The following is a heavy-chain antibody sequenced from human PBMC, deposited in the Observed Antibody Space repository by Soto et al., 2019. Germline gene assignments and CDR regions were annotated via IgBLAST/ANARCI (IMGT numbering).Heavy chain of an antibody. Sequence: LSLTCTLSGGSVRAPDWWNWVCQSPDKGLEWIAEVHISGHSNYNPSLRSRVSVSIDSSKNQFYLNLNSVTAADTAIYYCARVRQGCSANNCYFDPWGQGTQVTVSS. CDR2: VHISGHS. V-gene: IGHV4-4*02. J-gene: IGHJ5*01. D-gene: IGHD1-1*01. CDR1: GGSVRAPDW. CDR3: ARVRQGCSANNCYFDP.